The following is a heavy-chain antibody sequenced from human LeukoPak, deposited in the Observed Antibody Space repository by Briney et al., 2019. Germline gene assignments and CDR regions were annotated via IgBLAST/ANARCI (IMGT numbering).Heavy chain of an antibody. V-gene: IGHV4-4*09. J-gene: IGHJ4*02. D-gene: IGHD5-12*01. CDR3: ARMGGYSGYATH. CDR2: IYSSVST. CDR1: GDSINDHY. Sequence: PSETLSLTCTVSGDSINDHYWSWNRQPPGEGLEWIGYIYSSVSTNYNPSLKSRVTISLDTSKNQFSLNLSSVTAADTAVYYCARMGGYSGYATHWGQGTLVTVSS.